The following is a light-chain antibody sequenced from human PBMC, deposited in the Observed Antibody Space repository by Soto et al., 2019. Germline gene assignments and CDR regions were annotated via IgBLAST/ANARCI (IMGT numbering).Light chain of an antibody. CDR1: QYINTR. CDR2: QTS. V-gene: IGKV3-11*01. J-gene: IGKJ1*01. CDR3: HQRQSSPRT. Sequence: EIVLTQSPATLSSFPGDRVTLSCRASQYINTRLAWYQHRPGQAPRLLIYQTSIRAAGIPARFRASGSGTDFTLTISDVQPEDFALYYCHQRQSSPRTFGQGTKVDI.